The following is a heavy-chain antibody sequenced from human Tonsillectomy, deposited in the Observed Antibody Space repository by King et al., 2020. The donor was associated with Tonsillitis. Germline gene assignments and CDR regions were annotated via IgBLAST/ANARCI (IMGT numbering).Heavy chain of an antibody. V-gene: IGHV4-59*08. J-gene: IGHJ4*02. Sequence: VQLQESGPGLVKPSETLSLTCTVSGGSISSYYWSWIRQPPGKGLEWVGYIYYSGSTNYNPPLKSRFTISVDTSKNQFSLKRSSVTAADTAVYYCARQVVGYSSGWYYFDYWGQGTLVTVSS. CDR2: IYYSGST. CDR1: GGSISSYY. D-gene: IGHD6-19*01. CDR3: ARQVVGYSSGWYYFDY.